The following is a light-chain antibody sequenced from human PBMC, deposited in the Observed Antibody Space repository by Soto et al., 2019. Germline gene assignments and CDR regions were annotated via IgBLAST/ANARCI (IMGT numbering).Light chain of an antibody. Sequence: EIVMTQSPATLSVSPGERATLSCRASQTVRINLAWYQQKPGQAPRLLIYGASTRATGIPARFIGSGSGTEFTLTISSLQSEDFAVFYCQQYNSWPITFGQGTRLEIK. CDR1: QTVRIN. J-gene: IGKJ5*01. CDR2: GAS. V-gene: IGKV3-15*01. CDR3: QQYNSWPIT.